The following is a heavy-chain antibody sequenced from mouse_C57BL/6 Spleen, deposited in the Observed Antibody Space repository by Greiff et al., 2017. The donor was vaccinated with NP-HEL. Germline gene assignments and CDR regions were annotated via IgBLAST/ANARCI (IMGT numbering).Heavy chain of an antibody. CDR2: IYPGDGDT. J-gene: IGHJ2*01. CDR1: GYAFSSSW. Sequence: VQLQQSGPELVKPGASVKIPCKASGYAFSSSWMNWVKQRPGKGLEWIGRIYPGDGDTNYNGKFKGKATLTADKSSSTAYMQLSSLTSEDSAVYFCARIYYDYDGGYYFDYWGQGTTLTVSS. V-gene: IGHV1-82*01. CDR3: ARIYYDYDGGYYFDY. D-gene: IGHD2-4*01.